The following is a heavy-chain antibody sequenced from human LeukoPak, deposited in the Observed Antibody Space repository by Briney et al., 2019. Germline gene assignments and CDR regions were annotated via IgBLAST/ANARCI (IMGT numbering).Heavy chain of an antibody. V-gene: IGHV1-18*01. Sequence: ASVKVACKASGYTFTSYGISWVRQAPGQGLEWMGWISAYNGNTNYAQKLQGRVNMTTDTSTSTAYMQLRSLRADDTAVYYCARVELYCSGGSCYSDYWGQGTLVTVSS. CDR2: ISAYNGNT. CDR3: ARVELYCSGGSCYSDY. J-gene: IGHJ4*02. D-gene: IGHD2-15*01. CDR1: GYTFTSYG.